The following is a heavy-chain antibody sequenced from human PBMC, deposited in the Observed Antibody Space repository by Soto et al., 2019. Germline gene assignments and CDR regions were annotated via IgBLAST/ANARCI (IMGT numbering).Heavy chain of an antibody. D-gene: IGHD3-9*01. Sequence: QLQLQESGPGVVKPSETLSLTCTVSGGTIATRSHYWGWVRQPPGKGLEWIGNVYYAGSAYYSASLRGRATRSVDTSNNRFSLTLTSVTAADTAVYYCATMTGHLVPILAGPESWRRGTRVIVSS. V-gene: IGHV4-39*02. CDR2: VYYAGSA. CDR1: GGTIATRSHY. J-gene: IGHJ5*02. CDR3: ATMTGHLVPILAGPES.